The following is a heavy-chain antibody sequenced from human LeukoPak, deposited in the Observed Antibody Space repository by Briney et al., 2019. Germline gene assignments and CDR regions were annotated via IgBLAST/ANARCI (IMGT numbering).Heavy chain of an antibody. CDR2: IGSSSSYI. CDR1: GFTFSSYS. Sequence: PGGSLRLSCAASGFTFSSYSMNWVRQAPGKGLEWVSSIGSSSSYIYYADSVKGRFTISRDNAKNSLYLQMNSLRAEDTAVYYCARSYGSSGYSPGYWGQGTLVTVSS. CDR3: ARSYGSSGYSPGY. J-gene: IGHJ4*02. D-gene: IGHD3-22*01. V-gene: IGHV3-21*01.